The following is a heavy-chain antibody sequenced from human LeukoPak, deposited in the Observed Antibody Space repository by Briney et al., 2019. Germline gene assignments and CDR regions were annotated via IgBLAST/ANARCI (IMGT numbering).Heavy chain of an antibody. V-gene: IGHV1-46*02. J-gene: IGHJ5*02. D-gene: IGHD3-10*01. CDR2: INTSGGST. Sequence: ASVKVSCKASGYSLNNYYMLWLRQAPGPGLEWIGLINTSGGSTAYAQQLQVRVSMTSDTSTGTVFMELTNLRSEDTAVYSCARGHTIGVARGVMFDPWGQGTLVTVSS. CDR3: ARGHTIGVARGVMFDP. CDR1: GYSLNNYY.